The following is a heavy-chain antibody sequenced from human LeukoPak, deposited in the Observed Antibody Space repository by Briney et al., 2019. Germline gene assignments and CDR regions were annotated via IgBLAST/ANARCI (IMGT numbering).Heavy chain of an antibody. CDR3: ARDRAAAGLGGMDPNWFDP. J-gene: IGHJ5*02. CDR2: INPSGGST. Sequence: GASVKVSCKASGYTFTSYYMHWVRQAPGQGLEWMGIINPSGGSTSYAQKFQGRVTMTRDTSTSTVYIELSSLRSEDTAVYYCARDRAAAGLGGMDPNWFDPWGQGTLVTVSS. V-gene: IGHV1-46*01. CDR1: GYTFTSYY. D-gene: IGHD6-13*01.